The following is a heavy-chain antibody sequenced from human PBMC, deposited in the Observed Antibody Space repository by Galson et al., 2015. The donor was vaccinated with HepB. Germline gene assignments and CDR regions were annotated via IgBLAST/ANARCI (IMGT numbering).Heavy chain of an antibody. Sequence: SLRLSCAASGFTFSSYTMNWVRQAPGKGLESVSYISTTSDTIYYADSVKGRPTISRDNAKNSLYLQMNSLRDEDTAVYYCARVGFHGSWYWYFDLWGRGTLVTVSS. CDR1: GFTFSSYT. J-gene: IGHJ2*01. CDR2: ISTTSDTI. D-gene: IGHD3-10*01. CDR3: ARVGFHGSWYWYFDL. V-gene: IGHV3-48*02.